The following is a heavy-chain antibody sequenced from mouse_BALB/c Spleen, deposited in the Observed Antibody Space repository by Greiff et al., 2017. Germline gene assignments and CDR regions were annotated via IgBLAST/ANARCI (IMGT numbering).Heavy chain of an antibody. CDR2: ISDGGSYT. CDR3: ARGNWDYYGSSPYYYAMDY. Sequence: EVQLVESGGGLVKPGGSLKLSCAASGFTFSDYYMYWVRQTPEKRLEWVATISDGGSYTYYPDSVKGRFTISRDNAKNNLYLQMSSLKSEDTAMYYCARGNWDYYGSSPYYYAMDYWGQGTSVTVSS. J-gene: IGHJ4*01. D-gene: IGHD1-1*01. V-gene: IGHV5-4*02. CDR1: GFTFSDYY.